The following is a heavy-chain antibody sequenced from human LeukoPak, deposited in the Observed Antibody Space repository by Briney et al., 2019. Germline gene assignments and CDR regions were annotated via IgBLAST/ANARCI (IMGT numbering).Heavy chain of an antibody. D-gene: IGHD6-19*01. CDR3: ARVFIAVAGSSFDY. CDR1: GYTFTGYF. V-gene: IGHV1-2*02. Sequence: ASVKVSCKASGYTFTGYFIHWVRQAPGQGLEWMGWINPNSGGTNYAQKFQGRVTMTRDTSISTAYMELSRLRSDDTAVYYCARVFIAVAGSSFDYWGQGTLVTVSS. CDR2: INPNSGGT. J-gene: IGHJ4*02.